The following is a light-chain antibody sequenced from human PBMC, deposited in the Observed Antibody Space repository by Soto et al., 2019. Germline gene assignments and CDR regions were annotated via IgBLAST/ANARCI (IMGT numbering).Light chain of an antibody. CDR2: GAS. Sequence: EIVLTQCPGTLSLSPGERATLSCRASQSVSSSYLAWYQQKPGQAPRLLIYGASSRATGIPDRFSGSGSGTDFTLTISRLEPEDFAVYYCQQYGSSPYTFGQGTKLELK. J-gene: IGKJ2*01. V-gene: IGKV3-20*01. CDR3: QQYGSSPYT. CDR1: QSVSSSY.